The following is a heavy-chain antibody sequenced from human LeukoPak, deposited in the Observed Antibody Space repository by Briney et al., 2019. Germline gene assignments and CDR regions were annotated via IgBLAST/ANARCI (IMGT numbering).Heavy chain of an antibody. Sequence: GGSLRLSCAASGFTFSSYWMSWVRQAPGKGLEWVANIKQDGSEKYYVDSVKGRFTISRDNAKNSLSPQMNSLRAEDTAVYYCARITDYYGMDVWGQGTTVTVSS. CDR1: GFTFSSYW. J-gene: IGHJ6*02. CDR3: ARITDYYGMDV. V-gene: IGHV3-7*05. CDR2: IKQDGSEK. D-gene: IGHD3-10*01.